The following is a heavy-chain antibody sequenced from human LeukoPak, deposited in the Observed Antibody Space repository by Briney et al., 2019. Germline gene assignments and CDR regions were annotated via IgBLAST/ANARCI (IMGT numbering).Heavy chain of an antibody. CDR1: GFTFSNYA. J-gene: IGHJ4*02. Sequence: GGSLRLSCAASGFTFSNYAMSCVRQAPGKGLEWVSAIVKSGGSTFYADSVKGRFTISRDNSKNTLYLQMNSLRAEDTAVYYCAKRDTSNSFYFDYWGQGTLVTVSS. CDR3: AKRDTSNSFYFDY. V-gene: IGHV3-23*01. D-gene: IGHD5-18*01. CDR2: IVKSGGST.